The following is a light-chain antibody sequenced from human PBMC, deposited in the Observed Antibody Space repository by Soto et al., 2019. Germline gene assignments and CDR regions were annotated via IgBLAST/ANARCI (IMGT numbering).Light chain of an antibody. CDR1: SGDFGDHKS. V-gene: IGLV2-14*01. CDR3: SSSTDTSIL. CDR2: EVN. J-gene: IGLJ2*01. Sequence: QSALTQAVSVSGSPGQSITISCTGGSGDFGDHKSVSWYQHHPGKAPKLIIYEVNYRPSGVSSRFSGSRSGNTASLTISGLQAEDEAHYYCSSSTDTSILFGGGTQLTVL.